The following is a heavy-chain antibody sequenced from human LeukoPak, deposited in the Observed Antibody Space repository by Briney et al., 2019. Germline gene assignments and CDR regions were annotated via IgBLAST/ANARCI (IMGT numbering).Heavy chain of an antibody. CDR3: AKAGRDGYNPFDY. V-gene: IGHV4-38-2*01. Sequence: SETLSLTCAVSGYSITSGYYWGWIRQPPGKGLEWIGSIYHSGSTYYNPSLKSRVTISVGTSKNQFSLNLSSVTAADTAVYYCAKAGRDGYNPFDYWGQGTLVTVSS. D-gene: IGHD5-24*01. CDR1: GYSITSGYY. J-gene: IGHJ4*02. CDR2: IYHSGST.